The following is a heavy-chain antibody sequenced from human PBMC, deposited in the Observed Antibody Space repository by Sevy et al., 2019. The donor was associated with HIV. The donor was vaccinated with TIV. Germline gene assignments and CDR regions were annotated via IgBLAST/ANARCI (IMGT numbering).Heavy chain of an antibody. CDR1: GFTFTNFW. D-gene: IGHD3-10*01. J-gene: IGHJ4*02. CDR3: ARVAAGRSFDY. Sequence: GGSLRLSCVGSGFTFTNFWMTWVRRAPGKGLEWVANLHQDGSEKNYVDSVKGRFTISKDDAKQSVFLQMNSLRVDDTAVYHCARVAAGRSFDYWGQGTLVTVSS. V-gene: IGHV3-7*01. CDR2: LHQDGSEK.